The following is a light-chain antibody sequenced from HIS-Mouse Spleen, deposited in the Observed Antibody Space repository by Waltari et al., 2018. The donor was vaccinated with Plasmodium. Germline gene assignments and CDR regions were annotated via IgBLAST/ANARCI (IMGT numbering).Light chain of an antibody. CDR2: GAS. J-gene: IGKJ3*01. Sequence: EIVMTQSPATLSVSPGARASLSCRASQSVSSNLAWYQQKPGQAPRLLIYGASTRATGIPVRFSGSGSGTEFTLTISSLQSEDFAVYYCQQYNNWSFTFGPGTKVDIK. V-gene: IGKV3-15*01. CDR3: QQYNNWSFT. CDR1: QSVSSN.